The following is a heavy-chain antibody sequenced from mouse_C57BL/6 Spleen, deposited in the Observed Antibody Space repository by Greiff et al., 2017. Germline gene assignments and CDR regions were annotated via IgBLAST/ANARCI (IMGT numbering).Heavy chain of an antibody. Sequence: VKLQQPGAELVKPGASVKMSCKASGYTFTSYWMTWVKQRPGQGLEWIGEIYPGSGSTNYNEKFKGKATLTVDTSSSTAYMQLSSLTSEDSSVYYGARGGNYYGSSFYYFDYWGQGTTLTVAS. J-gene: IGHJ2*01. V-gene: IGHV1-55*01. CDR3: ARGGNYYGSSFYYFDY. CDR1: GYTFTSYW. CDR2: IYPGSGST. D-gene: IGHD1-1*01.